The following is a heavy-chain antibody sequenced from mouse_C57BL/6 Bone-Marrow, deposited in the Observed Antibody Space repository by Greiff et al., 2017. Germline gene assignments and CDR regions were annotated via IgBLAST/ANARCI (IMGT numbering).Heavy chain of an antibody. D-gene: IGHD2-4*01. CDR1: GFNIKDDY. J-gene: IGHJ3*01. V-gene: IGHV14-4*01. CDR2: IDPENGDT. Sequence: VQLKESGAELVRPGASVKLSCTASGFNIKDDYMHWVKQRPEQGLEWIGWIDPENGDTEYASKFQGKATITADTSSNTAYLQLSSLTSEDTAVYYCTTDRPFYYDYDVFAYWGQGTLVTVSA. CDR3: TTDRPFYYDYDVFAY.